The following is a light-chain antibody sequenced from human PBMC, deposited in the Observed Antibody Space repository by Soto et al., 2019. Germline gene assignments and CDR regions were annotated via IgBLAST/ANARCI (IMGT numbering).Light chain of an antibody. V-gene: IGLV3-21*02. CDR3: QVWDRSSNHWV. CDR1: NIGSKS. CDR2: DDS. Sequence: SYELTQPPLVSVAPGQTATVTCGGRNIGSKSVHWYQQKPGQAPVLVVHDDSDRPSGIPGRSSGSNSGDTATLTISGVEAGDEADYYCQVWDRSSNHWVFGGGTKVTVL. J-gene: IGLJ3*02.